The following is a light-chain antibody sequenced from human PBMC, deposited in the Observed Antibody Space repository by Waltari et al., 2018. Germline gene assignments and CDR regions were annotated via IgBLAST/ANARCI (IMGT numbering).Light chain of an antibody. CDR2: WAS. CDR3: QQYYSTPFT. V-gene: IGKV4-1*01. Sequence: DTVLTSPPDSLAVSLGARPTITCKSSQSVFYSPNNKNSLAWYEQKPGPPPKLLIYWASTREYGVPDRFSGSGSGTDFTLTISSLQAEDVAVYSCQQYYSTPFTFGPGTKVDIK. J-gene: IGKJ3*01. CDR1: QSVFYSPNNKNS.